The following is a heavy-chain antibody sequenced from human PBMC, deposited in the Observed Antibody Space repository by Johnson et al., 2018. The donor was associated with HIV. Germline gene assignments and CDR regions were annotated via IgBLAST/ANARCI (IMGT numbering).Heavy chain of an antibody. CDR1: GFKFEDYA. Sequence: VQLVESGGGLVQPGWSLRLSCAASGFKFEDYAMSWVRQVPGKGLEWVAGISWNSGSIGYADSVKGRFTISRDNSKNTLYLQMNSLRAEDTAVYYWARDPSGCSSTSCYEFDAFDIWGQGTVVTVSS. CDR2: ISWNSGSI. J-gene: IGHJ3*02. V-gene: IGHV3-9*01. CDR3: ARDPSGCSSTSCYEFDAFDI. D-gene: IGHD2-2*01.